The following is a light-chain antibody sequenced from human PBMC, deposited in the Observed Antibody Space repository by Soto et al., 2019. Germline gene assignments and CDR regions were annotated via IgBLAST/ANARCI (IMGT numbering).Light chain of an antibody. J-gene: IGLJ1*01. CDR3: QVWDSSSDHVYV. Sequence: SYERTHPPSVSLAPGHTARITCGGNNIGSKSVHWYQQKPGQAPVLVVYDDSDRPSGIPERFSGSNSGNTATLTISRVEAGDEAEYYCQVWDSSSDHVYVFGTGTKVTVL. CDR2: DDS. V-gene: IGLV3-21*02. CDR1: NIGSKS.